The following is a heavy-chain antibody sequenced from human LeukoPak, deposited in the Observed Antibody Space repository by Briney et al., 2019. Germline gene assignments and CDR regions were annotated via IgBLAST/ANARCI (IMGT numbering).Heavy chain of an antibody. CDR2: INPNSGGA. CDR3: ARDPDLTLFGVVIHYFDY. V-gene: IGHV1-2*02. D-gene: IGHD3-3*01. J-gene: IGHJ4*02. CDR1: GYTFTGYY. Sequence: ASVKVSCKASGYTFTGYYMHWVRQAPGQGLEWMGWINPNSGGANYAQKFQGRVTMTRDTSISTAYMELSRLRSDDTAVYYCARDPDLTLFGVVIHYFDYWGQGTLVTVSS.